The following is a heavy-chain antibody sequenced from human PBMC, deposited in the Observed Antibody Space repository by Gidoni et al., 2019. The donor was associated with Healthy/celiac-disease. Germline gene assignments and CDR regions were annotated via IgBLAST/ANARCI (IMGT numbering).Heavy chain of an antibody. V-gene: IGHV1-2*06. Sequence: QVQLVQSGAEVKKPGASVKVSCKASGYTFTGYYMHWVRQAPGQGLEWMGRINPNSGGTNYAQKFQGRVTMTRDTSISTAYMELSRLRSDDTAVYYCARGDSSGYYYVDIDYWGQGTLVTVSS. D-gene: IGHD3-22*01. CDR1: GYTFTGYY. J-gene: IGHJ4*02. CDR2: INPNSGGT. CDR3: ARGDSSGYYYVDIDY.